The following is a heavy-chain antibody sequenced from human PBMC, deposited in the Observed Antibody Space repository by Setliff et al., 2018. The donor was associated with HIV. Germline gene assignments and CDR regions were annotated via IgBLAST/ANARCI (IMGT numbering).Heavy chain of an antibody. CDR3: ATDSSGLKYFDS. D-gene: IGHD1-26*01. CDR2: INPSSGST. Sequence: GASVKVSCKASRYTFTKYFTQCVRQGPGQGLEWMGIINPSSGSTTYAQKFQGRVTITADGSTSTAYMELSSLRFEDTAVYFCATDSSGLKYFDSWGQGTLVTVSS. V-gene: IGHV1-46*01. J-gene: IGHJ4*02. CDR1: RYTFTKYF.